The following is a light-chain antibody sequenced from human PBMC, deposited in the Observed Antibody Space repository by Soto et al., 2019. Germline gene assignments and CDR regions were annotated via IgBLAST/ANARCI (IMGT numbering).Light chain of an antibody. CDR3: QQLNSFPIT. V-gene: IGKV1-9*01. J-gene: IGKJ3*01. CDR1: QGISSF. CDR2: GAS. Sequence: IQLTQSPSSLSASVGDRVTITCRASQGISSFLAWYQQKPGKAPKRLIYGASTLQSGVPSRFSGSGSGTDFTLTIGSLQPEDFATYYCQQLNSFPITFGPGTKVDIK.